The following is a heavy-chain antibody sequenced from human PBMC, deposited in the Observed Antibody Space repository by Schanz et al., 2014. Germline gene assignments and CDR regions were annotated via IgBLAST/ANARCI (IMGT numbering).Heavy chain of an antibody. CDR2: INPNSGAT. V-gene: IGHV1-2*02. CDR3: ARVTTGYDS. J-gene: IGHJ4*02. CDR1: GYTFTVYY. Sequence: QVQLVQSGAEVKKPGASVKVSCKASGYTFTVYYMHWVRQAPGQGLEWLGWINPNSGATSSAQKFQGRVTMTRDPSSSTVYMQLSSLTSDDTPIYYCARVTTGYDSWGQGTLVTVSS. D-gene: IGHD5-12*01.